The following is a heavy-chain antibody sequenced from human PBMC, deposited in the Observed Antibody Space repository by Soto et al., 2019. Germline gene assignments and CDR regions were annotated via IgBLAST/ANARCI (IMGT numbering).Heavy chain of an antibody. CDR3: AKALAILRRGGWCDP. Sequence: GGSLRLSCAASGFTFSSYAMSWVRPAPGKGLEWVSAISGSGGSTYYADSVKGRFTISTDNSKNTLHLQMNRLRAEDTAVDYCAKALAILRRGGWCDPWGQGTLVTVSS. V-gene: IGHV3-23*01. D-gene: IGHD3-10*01. J-gene: IGHJ5*02. CDR2: ISGSGGST. CDR1: GFTFSSYA.